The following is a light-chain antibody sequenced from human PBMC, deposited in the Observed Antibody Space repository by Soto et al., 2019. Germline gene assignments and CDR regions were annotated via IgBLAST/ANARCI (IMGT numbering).Light chain of an antibody. CDR1: QSVSSSY. J-gene: IGKJ2*01. CDR3: HQYSSSPGYT. Sequence: EIVLTQSPGTLSLSPGERATLSCRASQSVSSSYLAWYQQKPGQAPRLLIYGASSRATGIPDRFSGSGSGKNFTITISRLEPEDFAVYYCHQYSSSPGYTFGQGTKMEIK. V-gene: IGKV3-20*01. CDR2: GAS.